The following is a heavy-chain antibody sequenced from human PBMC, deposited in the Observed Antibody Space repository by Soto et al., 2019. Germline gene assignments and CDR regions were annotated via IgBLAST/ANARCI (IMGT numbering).Heavy chain of an antibody. CDR1: GFTFSSYG. J-gene: IGHJ5*02. CDR3: AKPLTTVTSYYFDP. V-gene: IGHV3-30*18. CDR2: ISHDGSNK. D-gene: IGHD4-17*01. Sequence: QVQLVESGGGVIQPGRSLRLSCAASGFTFSSYGMHWVIQAPGKGLEWVAVISHDGSNKDGADSVKGRFTISRDNSKNTLYLQMNSLRPEDSAVYYCAKPLTTVTSYYFDPWGQGTLVTVSS.